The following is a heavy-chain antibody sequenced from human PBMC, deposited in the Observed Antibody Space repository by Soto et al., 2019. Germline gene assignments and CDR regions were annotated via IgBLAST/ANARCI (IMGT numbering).Heavy chain of an antibody. V-gene: IGHV4-30-4*01. CDR2: IYYSVST. CDR1: GGPISSGDYY. Sequence: TSKTLSLTCTVSGGPISSGDYYWSWIRQPPGKGLEWIGYIYYSVSTYYNPSLKSRVTISVDTSKNQFSLKLSSVTAADTAVYYCARAIVLMVYAPVGYGMDVWGQGTTVTVSS. D-gene: IGHD2-8*01. CDR3: ARAIVLMVYAPVGYGMDV. J-gene: IGHJ6*02.